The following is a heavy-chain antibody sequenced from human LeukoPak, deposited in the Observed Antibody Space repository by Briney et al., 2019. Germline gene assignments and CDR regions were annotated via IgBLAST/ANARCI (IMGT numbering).Heavy chain of an antibody. D-gene: IGHD4-17*01. CDR1: GYTFTSYA. Sequence: GASVKVSCKASGYTFTSYAMHWVRQAPGQRLEWMGWINAGNGNTKYSQEFQGRVTITRDTSASTAYMELSSLRSEDMAVYYCARGMNDYGDYGWFDPWGQGTLVTVSS. V-gene: IGHV1-3*03. CDR2: INAGNGNT. J-gene: IGHJ5*02. CDR3: ARGMNDYGDYGWFDP.